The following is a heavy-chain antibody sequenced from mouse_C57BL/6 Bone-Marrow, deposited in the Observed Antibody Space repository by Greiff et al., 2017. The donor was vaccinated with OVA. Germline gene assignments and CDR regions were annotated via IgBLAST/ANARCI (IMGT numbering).Heavy chain of an antibody. CDR2: IDPETGGT. D-gene: IGHD4-1*01. CDR1: GYTFTDYE. Sequence: VQLQQSGAELVRPGASVTLSCKASGYTFTDYEMHWVKQTPVHGLEWIGAIDPETGGTAYNQKFKGKAILTADKSSSTAYMELRSLTSEDSAVYYCTGPVYLWDPYYAMDYWGQGTSVTVSS. V-gene: IGHV1-15*01. J-gene: IGHJ4*01. CDR3: TGPVYLWDPYYAMDY.